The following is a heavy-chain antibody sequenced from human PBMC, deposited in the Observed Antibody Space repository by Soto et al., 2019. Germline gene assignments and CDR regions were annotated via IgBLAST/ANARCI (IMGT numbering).Heavy chain of an antibody. Sequence: SETLSLTCTVSGGSISSGGYYWSWIRQHPGKGLEWIGYIYYSGSTYYNPSLKSRVTISVDTSKNQFSLKLSSVTAADTAVYYCARVYYDSSGPGSFDYWSQGTLVTVSA. J-gene: IGHJ4*02. CDR3: ARVYYDSSGPGSFDY. D-gene: IGHD3-22*01. CDR2: IYYSGST. V-gene: IGHV4-31*03. CDR1: GGSISSGGYY.